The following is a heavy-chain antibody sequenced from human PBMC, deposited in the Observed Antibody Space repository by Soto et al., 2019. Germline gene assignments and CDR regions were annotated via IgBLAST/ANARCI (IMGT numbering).Heavy chain of an antibody. J-gene: IGHJ4*02. D-gene: IGHD2-15*01. CDR1: GYTFTSYY. CDR2: INPSDGST. Sequence: GASVKVSCKASGYTFTSYYMHWVRQAPGQGLEWMGIINPSDGSTNYAQKFQGRVTMTTDTSTSTAYMELRSLRSDDTAVYYCARIGYCSGGSCYFDYWGQGTLVTVSS. CDR3: ARIGYCSGGSCYFDY. V-gene: IGHV1-46*01.